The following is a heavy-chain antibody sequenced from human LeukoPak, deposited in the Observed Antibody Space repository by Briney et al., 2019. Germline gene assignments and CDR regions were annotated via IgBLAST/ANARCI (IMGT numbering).Heavy chain of an antibody. V-gene: IGHV3-7*01. CDR3: ARDLFDY. CDR1: GFTISNYW. CDR2: IKQDGSAE. Sequence: GGSLRLSCADSGFTISNYWMSWVRQAPGKGLEWVATIKQDGSAEFYVDSVRGRFTISRDSAKNSLYLQMNSLRDDDTAVYYCARDLFDYWGQGTLVTVSS. J-gene: IGHJ4*02.